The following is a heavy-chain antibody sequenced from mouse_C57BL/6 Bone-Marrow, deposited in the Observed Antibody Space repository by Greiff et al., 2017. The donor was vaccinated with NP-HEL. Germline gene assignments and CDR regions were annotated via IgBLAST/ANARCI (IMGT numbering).Heavy chain of an antibody. CDR2: INPNNGGT. CDR1: GYTFTDYN. CDR3: DRALQGYAMDD. J-gene: IGHJ4*01. Sequence: VQLQQSGPELVKPGASVKMSCKASGYTFTDYNMHWVKQSHGKSLEWIGYINPNNGGTSYNQKFKGKATLTANKSSSTAYMELRSLTSVDSAVYYCDRALQGYAMDDWGQGTSVTVSS. V-gene: IGHV1-22*01.